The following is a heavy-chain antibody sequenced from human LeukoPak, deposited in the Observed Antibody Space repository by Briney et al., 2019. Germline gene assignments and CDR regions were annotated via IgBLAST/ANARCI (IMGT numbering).Heavy chain of an antibody. CDR1: GYTFTSYD. J-gene: IGHJ5*02. CDR2: MNPNSGNT. V-gene: IGHV1-8*01. CDR3: ARGITDFWSGYRQVSNWFDP. D-gene: IGHD3-3*01. Sequence: GASVKVSCTASGYTFTSYDINWVRQATGQGLEWMGWMNPNSGNTGYAQKFQGRVTMTRNTSISTAYMELSSLRSEDTAVYYCARGITDFWSGYRQVSNWFDPWGQGTLVTVSS.